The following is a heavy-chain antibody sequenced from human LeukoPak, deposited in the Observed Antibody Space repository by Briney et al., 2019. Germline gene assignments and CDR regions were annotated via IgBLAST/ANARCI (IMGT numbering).Heavy chain of an antibody. CDR2: IRYDGSNK. CDR1: GFTFGDYV. Sequence: RSGGSLRLSCTGSGFTFGDYVMSWVRQAPGKGLEWVAFIRYDGSNKYYADSVKGRFTISRDNSKNTLYLQMNSLRAEDTAVYYCAKDGPHIVVVPAAIDYWGQGTLVTVSS. V-gene: IGHV3-30*02. D-gene: IGHD2-2*02. CDR3: AKDGPHIVVVPAAIDY. J-gene: IGHJ4*02.